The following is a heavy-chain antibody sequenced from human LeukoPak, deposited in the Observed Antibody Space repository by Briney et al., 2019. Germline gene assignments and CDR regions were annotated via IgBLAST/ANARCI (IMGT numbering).Heavy chain of an antibody. Sequence: ASVKLSCKASGYTSTSYGISWVRQAPGQGLEWMGWISAYNGNTNYAQKLQGRVTMTTDTSTSTAYMELRSLRSDDTAVYYCARGGGRYYYDSSGYGIDYWGQGTLVTVSS. CDR3: ARGGGRYYYDSSGYGIDY. J-gene: IGHJ4*02. D-gene: IGHD3-22*01. CDR2: ISAYNGNT. V-gene: IGHV1-18*01. CDR1: GYTSTSYG.